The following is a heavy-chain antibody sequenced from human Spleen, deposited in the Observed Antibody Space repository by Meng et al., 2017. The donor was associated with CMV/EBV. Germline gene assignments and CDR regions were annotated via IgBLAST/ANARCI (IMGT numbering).Heavy chain of an antibody. V-gene: IGHV3-11*01. CDR3: ARDHPSATWYFQD. CDR2: ISGSGSAR. D-gene: IGHD2-2*01. CDR1: GFSFNDFG. J-gene: IGHJ1*01. Sequence: GESLKISCAASGFSFNDFGMHWVRQAPGKGPEWLSCISGSGSARHSADSLKGRFTISRDNAKNSVYLQINSLRAEDSAVYYCARDHPSATWYFQDWGQGTLVTVSS.